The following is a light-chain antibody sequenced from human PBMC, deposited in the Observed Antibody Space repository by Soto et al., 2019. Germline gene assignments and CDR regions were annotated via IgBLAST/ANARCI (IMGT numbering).Light chain of an antibody. V-gene: IGKV2-28*01. CDR1: QSLLHSNGYNY. CDR2: LGS. J-gene: IGKJ2*01. CDR3: MQALQSPPHT. Sequence: DIVMTQSPLSLPVTPGEPASISCRSSQSLLHSNGYNYLDWYLQKPGQSRQLLIYLGSNRASGVPDRFSGGGSGTDFTLKISRVEAEDVGVYYCMQALQSPPHTFGQGTKLEIK.